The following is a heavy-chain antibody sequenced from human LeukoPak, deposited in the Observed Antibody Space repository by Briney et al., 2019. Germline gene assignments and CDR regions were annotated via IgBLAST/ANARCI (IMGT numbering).Heavy chain of an antibody. CDR3: ARDRGLRYFDWLWVDSSYFDY. Sequence: SETLSLTCAVYGGSFSGYYWSWIRQPPGKGLEWIGEINHSGSTNYNPSLKSRVTISVDTSKNQFSLKLSSVTAADTAVYYCARDRGLRYFDWLWVDSSYFDYWGQGTLVTVSS. CDR2: INHSGST. D-gene: IGHD3-9*01. CDR1: GGSFSGYY. V-gene: IGHV4-34*01. J-gene: IGHJ4*02.